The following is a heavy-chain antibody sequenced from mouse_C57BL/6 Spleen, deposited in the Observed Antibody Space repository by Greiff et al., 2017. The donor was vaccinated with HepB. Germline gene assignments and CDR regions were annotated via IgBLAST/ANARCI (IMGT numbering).Heavy chain of an antibody. CDR1: GYTFTSYW. V-gene: IGHV1-59*01. CDR3: ARGRGSLDY. J-gene: IGHJ2*01. Sequence: QVQLQQPGAELVRPGTSVKLSCKASGYTFTSYWMHWVKQRPGQGLEWIGVIDPSDSYTNYNQKFKGKATLTVDTSSSTAYMQLSSLTSEDSAVYYCARGRGSLDYWGQGTTLTVSS. CDR2: IDPSDSYT.